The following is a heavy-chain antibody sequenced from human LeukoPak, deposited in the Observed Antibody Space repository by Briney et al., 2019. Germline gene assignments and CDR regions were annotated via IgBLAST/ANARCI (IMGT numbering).Heavy chain of an antibody. CDR1: GGSISSGSYY. J-gene: IGHJ3*02. CDR2: IYTSGST. Sequence: SETLSLTCTVSGGSISSGSYYWSWIRQPAGKGLEWIGRIYTSGSTNYNPSLKSRVTISVDTSKNQFSLKLSSVTAADTAVYYYATSPHTDAFDIWGQGTMVTVSS. V-gene: IGHV4-61*02. CDR3: ATSPHTDAFDI.